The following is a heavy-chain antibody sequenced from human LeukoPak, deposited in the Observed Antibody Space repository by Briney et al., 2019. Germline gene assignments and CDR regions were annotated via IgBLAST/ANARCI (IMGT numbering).Heavy chain of an antibody. D-gene: IGHD6-13*01. CDR3: ARRRGAGYSSSRYTEELDY. CDR1: GGSISSSSYY. CDR2: IYYSGST. J-gene: IGHJ4*02. Sequence: SETLSLTCTVSGGSISSSSYYWGWIRQPPGKGLEWIGSIYYSGSTYYNPSLKSRVTISVDTSKNQFSLKLSSVTAADTAAYYCARRRGAGYSSSRYTEELDYWGQGTLVTVSS. V-gene: IGHV4-39*01.